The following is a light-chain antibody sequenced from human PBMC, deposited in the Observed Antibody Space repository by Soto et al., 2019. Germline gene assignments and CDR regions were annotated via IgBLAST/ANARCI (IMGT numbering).Light chain of an antibody. J-gene: IGKJ4*01. CDR3: QERGRWPRAT. V-gene: IGKV3-11*01. CDR2: TAA. Sequence: EMVLTQSPATLSLSPGESATLSCRASQNVSLTFACYQQKSGQPPRLLIHTAASRATGSPARFSGGGSRTDFTLSISSREPADSAVYYCQERGRWPRATFGGGTKVEMK. CDR1: QNVSLT.